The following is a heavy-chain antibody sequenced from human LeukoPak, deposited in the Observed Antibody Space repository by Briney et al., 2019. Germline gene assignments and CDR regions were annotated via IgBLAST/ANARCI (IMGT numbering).Heavy chain of an antibody. V-gene: IGHV1-2*02. CDR3: VPSGGISQFYLDY. Sequence: GASVKVSCKASGYTFTGYYMHWVRQAPGQGLEWMGWISPKSGGTNYAQKFQGRVTMTRDTSISTAYMELSRLRSDDTAVYYCVPSGGISQFYLDYWGQGTLVTVSS. J-gene: IGHJ4*02. D-gene: IGHD3-10*01. CDR1: GYTFTGYY. CDR2: ISPKSGGT.